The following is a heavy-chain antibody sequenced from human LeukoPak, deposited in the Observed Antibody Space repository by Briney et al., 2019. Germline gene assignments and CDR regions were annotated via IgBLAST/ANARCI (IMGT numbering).Heavy chain of an antibody. Sequence: QPGGSLRLSCAASGFTFSSYGMHWVRQVPGKGLEWVAFIRYDGSNKYYADSVKGRFTISRDNSKNTLYLQMNSLRAEDTAVYYCAKASFVVVPAAPLYFDYWGQGTLVTVSS. J-gene: IGHJ4*02. D-gene: IGHD2-2*01. CDR1: GFTFSSYG. V-gene: IGHV3-30*02. CDR3: AKASFVVVPAAPLYFDY. CDR2: IRYDGSNK.